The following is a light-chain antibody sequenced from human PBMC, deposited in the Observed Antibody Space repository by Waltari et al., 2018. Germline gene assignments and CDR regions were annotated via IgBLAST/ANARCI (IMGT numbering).Light chain of an antibody. CDR2: DAS. CDR3: QHYVRLPAT. J-gene: IGKJ1*01. CDR1: QSVGRS. Sequence: EMVLTQSPGTLSLSPGDRATLACRASQSVGRSLAWYQQKPGQAPRLLIYDASRRATGIPDRFSGSGSGTDFSLTISTLEPEDFAVYYCQHYVRLPATFGQGTKVEI. V-gene: IGKV3-20*01.